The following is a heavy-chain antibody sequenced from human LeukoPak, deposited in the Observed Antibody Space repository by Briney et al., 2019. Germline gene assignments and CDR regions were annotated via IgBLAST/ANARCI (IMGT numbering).Heavy chain of an antibody. Sequence: ASVKVSCKASGYTFTGYYMHWVRQAPGQGLEWMGWINPNSGGTNYVQKFQGRVTMTRDTSISTAYMELSRLRSDDTAVYYCARVNYYDSSGYDYWGQGTLVTVSS. D-gene: IGHD3-22*01. CDR3: ARVNYYDSSGYDY. V-gene: IGHV1-2*02. CDR1: GYTFTGYY. J-gene: IGHJ4*02. CDR2: INPNSGGT.